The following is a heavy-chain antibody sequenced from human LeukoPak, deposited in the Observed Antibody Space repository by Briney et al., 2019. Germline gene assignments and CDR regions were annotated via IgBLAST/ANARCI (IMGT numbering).Heavy chain of an antibody. Sequence: PSETLSLTCAVYGGSFSGYHWSWIRQPPGKGLEWIGEINHSGSTNYNPSLKSRVTISVDTSKNQFSLKLSSVTAADTAVYYCARGAYLVGATPGTVDYWGQGTLVTVSS. V-gene: IGHV4-34*01. CDR3: ARGAYLVGATPGTVDY. CDR2: INHSGST. D-gene: IGHD1-26*01. CDR1: GGSFSGYH. J-gene: IGHJ4*02.